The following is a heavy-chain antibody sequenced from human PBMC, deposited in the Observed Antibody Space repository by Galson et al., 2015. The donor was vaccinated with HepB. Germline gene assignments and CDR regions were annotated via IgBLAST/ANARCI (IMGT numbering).Heavy chain of an antibody. CDR3: ARDRVAGGAFDI. D-gene: IGHD2-15*01. V-gene: IGHV3-53*01. Sequence: NYMSWVRQAPGKGLEWVSVIYSGGSTYYADSVKGRFTISRDNSKNTLYVQMNSLRAEDTAVYYCARDRVAGGAFDIWGQGTMVTVSS. CDR2: IYSGGST. CDR1: NY. J-gene: IGHJ3*02.